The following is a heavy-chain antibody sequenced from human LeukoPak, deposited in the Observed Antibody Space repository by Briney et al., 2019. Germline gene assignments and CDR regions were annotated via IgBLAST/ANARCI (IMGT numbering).Heavy chain of an antibody. CDR2: SNHSGST. J-gene: IGHJ5*02. Sequence: SETLSLTCAVYGGSFRGYYWSWIRQPPGKGLEWIGESNHSGSTNYNPSLKSRVTISVDTSKNQFSLKLSSVTAADTAVYYCARAYRGYCSSTSCYRAEFDPWGQGTLVTVSS. CDR3: ARAYRGYCSSTSCYRAEFDP. D-gene: IGHD2-2*01. CDR1: GGSFRGYY. V-gene: IGHV4-34*01.